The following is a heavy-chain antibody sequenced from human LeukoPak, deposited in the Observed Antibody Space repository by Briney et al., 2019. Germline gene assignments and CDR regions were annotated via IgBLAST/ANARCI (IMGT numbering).Heavy chain of an antibody. CDR1: GFTFSSYG. CDR3: VRETGWYDY. D-gene: IGHD6-19*01. Sequence: PGGSLRLSCAASGFTFSSYGMHWVRQAPGKGLEWVAVIWYDGSNKYYADSVKGRFTISRDNSKNTLYLQMGSLRVEDMAVYYCVRETGWYDYWGRGTLVTVSS. V-gene: IGHV3-33*01. J-gene: IGHJ4*02. CDR2: IWYDGSNK.